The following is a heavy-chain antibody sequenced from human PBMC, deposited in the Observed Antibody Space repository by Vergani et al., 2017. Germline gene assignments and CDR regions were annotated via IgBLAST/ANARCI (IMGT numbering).Heavy chain of an antibody. Sequence: QVQLQESGPGLVKPAETLSLTCAVSGYSISSGYYWGWIRQPPGKGLEWIGSIYHSGSTYYNPSLKSRVTISVDTSKNQFSLKLSSVTAADTAVYYCARISIWGTLDYWGQGTLVTVSS. CDR1: GYSISSGYY. V-gene: IGHV4-38-2*01. CDR2: IYHSGST. D-gene: IGHD3-16*01. J-gene: IGHJ4*02. CDR3: ARISIWGTLDY.